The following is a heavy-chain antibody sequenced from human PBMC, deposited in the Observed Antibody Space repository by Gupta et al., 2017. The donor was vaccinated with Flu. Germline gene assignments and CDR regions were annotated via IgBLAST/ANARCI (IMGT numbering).Heavy chain of an antibody. CDR2: IYSNGDT. CDR3: ARDCSGGSCYRGGNDF. CDR1: GDSISSSY. V-gene: IGHV4-4*07. D-gene: IGHD2-15*01. Sequence: GDSISSSYWAWIRQPAGERLEWIGRIYSNGDTNYNPSLKGRATLSVDTSKNQFSLHLDSVTAADTAIYYCARDCSGGSCYRGGNDFWGQGTLVTVSS. J-gene: IGHJ4*02.